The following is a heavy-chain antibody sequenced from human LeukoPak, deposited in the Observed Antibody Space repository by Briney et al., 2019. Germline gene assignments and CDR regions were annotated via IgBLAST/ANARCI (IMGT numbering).Heavy chain of an antibody. CDR1: GFTFDDYG. V-gene: IGHV3-20*04. J-gene: IGHJ6*03. CDR2: INWNGSGA. CDR3: ARRLAAHTVTNYMDV. Sequence: TGGSLRLSCAASGFTFDDYGMSWVRQVPGKGLEWVSGINWNGSGAGYADSVKGRFTISRDNAKNSLYLQMNSLKAEDTALFYCARRLAAHTVTNYMDVWGKGTTVTISS. D-gene: IGHD4-17*01.